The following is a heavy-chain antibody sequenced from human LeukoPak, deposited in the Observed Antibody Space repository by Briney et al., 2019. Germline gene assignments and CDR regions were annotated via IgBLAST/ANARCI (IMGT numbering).Heavy chain of an antibody. CDR3: ARDNSVRDEAWWFNP. V-gene: IGHV1-46*01. D-gene: IGHD5-24*01. CDR2: ISPSGGST. CDR1: GYTFTSNH. Sequence: APVKVSCKAFGYTFTSNHMHWVRQAPGQGPEWMGVISPSGGSTTYAQKFQGRVTLTRDMSTSTDYLELSSLRSEDTAVYYCARDNSVRDEAWWFNPWGQGTLVTVSS. J-gene: IGHJ5*02.